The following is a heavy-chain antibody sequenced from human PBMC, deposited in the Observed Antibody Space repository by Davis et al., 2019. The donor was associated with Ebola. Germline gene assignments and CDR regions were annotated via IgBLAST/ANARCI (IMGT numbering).Heavy chain of an antibody. CDR3: ARVLRFLEWLS. CDR2: FDPKDGET. J-gene: IGHJ4*02. D-gene: IGHD3-3*01. Sequence: ASVKVSCKASGGTFSSYAISWVRQAPGQGLEWMGGFDPKDGETIYAQKFQGRVTMTEDTSTDTAYMELSSLRSEDTAVYYCARVLRFLEWLSWGQGTLVTVSS. CDR1: GGTFSSYA. V-gene: IGHV1-24*01.